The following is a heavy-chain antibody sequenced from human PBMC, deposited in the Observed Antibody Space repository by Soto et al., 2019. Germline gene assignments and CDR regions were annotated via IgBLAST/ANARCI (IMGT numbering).Heavy chain of an antibody. CDR2: ISYDGSNK. D-gene: IGHD4-17*01. Sequence: QVLLVESGGGVVQPGRSLRLSCAASGFTFSSYGMHWVRQAPGKGLEWVAVISYDGSNKYYADSVKGRFTISRDNSKITLYLQMNSLRAEDTAVYYCAKGDYGDYRAPNWFDPWGQGTLVTVSS. CDR1: GFTFSSYG. J-gene: IGHJ5*02. CDR3: AKGDYGDYRAPNWFDP. V-gene: IGHV3-30*18.